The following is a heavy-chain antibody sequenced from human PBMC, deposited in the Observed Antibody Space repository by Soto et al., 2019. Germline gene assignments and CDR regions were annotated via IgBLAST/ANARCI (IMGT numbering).Heavy chain of an antibody. CDR3: ARDLADFWSGRRGFYYGMDV. CDR1: GFTFSSYG. D-gene: IGHD3-3*01. CDR2: IWYDGSNK. Sequence: QVQLVESGGGVVQPGRSLRLSCAASGFTFSSYGMHWVRQAPGKGLEWVAVIWYDGSNKYYADSVKGRFTISRDNSKNTLYMQMNRLRAEDTAVYYCARDLADFWSGRRGFYYGMDVWGQGTTVTVSS. V-gene: IGHV3-33*01. J-gene: IGHJ6*02.